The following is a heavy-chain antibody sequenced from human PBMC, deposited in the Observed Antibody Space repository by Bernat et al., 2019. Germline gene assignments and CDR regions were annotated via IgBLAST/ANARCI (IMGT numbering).Heavy chain of an antibody. J-gene: IGHJ4*02. CDR2: IYYSGST. CDR1: GGSISSSSYY. CDR3: ARHRVDVDWLLLPFDY. D-gene: IGHD3-9*01. V-gene: IGHV4-39*01. Sequence: QLQLQESGPGLVKPSETLSLTCTVSGGSISSSSYYWGWIRQPPGKGLEWIGSIYYSGSTYYNPSLKSRVTISVDTSKNQFSLKLCSVTAADTAVYYCARHRVDVDWLLLPFDYWGQGTLVTVSS.